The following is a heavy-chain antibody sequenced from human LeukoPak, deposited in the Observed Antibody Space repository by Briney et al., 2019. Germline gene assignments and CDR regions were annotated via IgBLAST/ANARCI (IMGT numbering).Heavy chain of an antibody. D-gene: IGHD5-18*01. V-gene: IGHV3-21*01. J-gene: IGHJ4*02. CDR2: ISSSSSYT. Sequence: GGSLRLSCAASAFTFSTYNMHWVRQAPGKGLEWVSYISSSSSYTYFADSVKGRFTISRDNAKNSLYLQMNSLRAEDTAVYYCARDDGYEEGEVFDYWGQGPLVTVSS. CDR1: AFTFSTYN. CDR3: ARDDGYEEGEVFDY.